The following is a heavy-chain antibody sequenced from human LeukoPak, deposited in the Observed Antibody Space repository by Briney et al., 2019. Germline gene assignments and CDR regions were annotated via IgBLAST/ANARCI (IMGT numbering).Heavy chain of an antibody. CDR1: GFTLGGYW. Sequence: GGSLRLSCAASGFTLGGYWMSWVRQAPGKGLEWVANIKQDGSEKYYVDSVKGRFTISRDNAKNSLYLQMNSLRAEDTAVYYCATRIQLWSLEGAFDIWGQGTMVTVSS. J-gene: IGHJ3*02. CDR3: ATRIQLWSLEGAFDI. V-gene: IGHV3-7*01. D-gene: IGHD5-18*01. CDR2: IKQDGSEK.